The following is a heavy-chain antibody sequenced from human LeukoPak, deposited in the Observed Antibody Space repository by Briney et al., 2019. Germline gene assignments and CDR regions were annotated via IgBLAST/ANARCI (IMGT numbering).Heavy chain of an antibody. Sequence: ASVKVSCKASGYTFTGYYMHWVRQAPGQGLEWMGWINPNSGGTNYAQKFQGRVTMTRDTSISTAYMELSRLRSDDTAVYYCARVLYLHGYSYGYWGQGTLVTVSS. V-gene: IGHV1-2*02. CDR1: GYTFTGYY. D-gene: IGHD5-18*01. J-gene: IGHJ4*02. CDR2: INPNSGGT. CDR3: ARVLYLHGYSYGY.